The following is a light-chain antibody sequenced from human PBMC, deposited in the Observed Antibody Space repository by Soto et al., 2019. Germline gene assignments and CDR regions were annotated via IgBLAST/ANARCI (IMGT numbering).Light chain of an antibody. CDR3: CSYAGRYTRV. CDR1: NSDVGAYNY. CDR2: SVS. V-gene: IGLV2-11*01. J-gene: IGLJ3*02. Sequence: QSVLTQPRSVSGSPGQSVTISCTGTNSDVGAYNYVSWYQHHPGKAPNFLIYSVSERPSGVPDRLSGSKSGNTASLTISGLQAEDEADYYCCSYAGRYTRVFGGGTKLTVL.